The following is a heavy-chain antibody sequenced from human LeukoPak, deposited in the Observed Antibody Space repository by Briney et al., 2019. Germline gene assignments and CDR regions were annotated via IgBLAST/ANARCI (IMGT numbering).Heavy chain of an antibody. J-gene: IGHJ4*02. CDR3: ARTGNGYYDYVWGSYRPPYYFDY. D-gene: IGHD3-16*02. CDR1: GGSFSGHY. CDR2: INHSGST. V-gene: IGHV4-34*01. Sequence: SETLSLTCAVYGGSFSGHYWSWIRQPPGKGLEWIGEINHSGSTNYNPSLKSRVTISVDTSKNQFSLKLSSVTAADTAVYYCARTGNGYYDYVWGSYRPPYYFDYWGQGTLVTVSS.